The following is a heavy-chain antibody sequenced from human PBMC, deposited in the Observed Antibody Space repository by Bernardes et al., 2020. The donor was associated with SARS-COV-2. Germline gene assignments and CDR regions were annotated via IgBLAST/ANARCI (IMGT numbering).Heavy chain of an antibody. CDR1: GFDFSDYW. CDR3: ARSAGMDV. CDR2: IKRDGSET. Sequence: GGSLRPSCAGSGFDFSDYWMAWVRQAPGKGLEWVANIKRDGSETYYVDSVKGRFTISRDNAKNLVFLQMNSLRAEDTAIFYGARSAGMDVWGQGTMVTVSS. V-gene: IGHV3-7*03. J-gene: IGHJ6*02.